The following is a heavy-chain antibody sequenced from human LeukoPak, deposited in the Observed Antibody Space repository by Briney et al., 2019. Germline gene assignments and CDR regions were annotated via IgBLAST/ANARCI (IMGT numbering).Heavy chain of an antibody. Sequence: SETLSLTCTVSGGSISSYYWSWIRQPPGKGLGWVGDIYYSGSTNYNPSLKSRVAISVDTSKNQFSLTLSSVTAADTAVYYCARAGFSSGFYYLDYWGQGTLVTVSS. CDR1: GGSISSYY. V-gene: IGHV4-59*01. J-gene: IGHJ4*02. CDR2: IYYSGST. D-gene: IGHD3-22*01. CDR3: ARAGFSSGFYYLDY.